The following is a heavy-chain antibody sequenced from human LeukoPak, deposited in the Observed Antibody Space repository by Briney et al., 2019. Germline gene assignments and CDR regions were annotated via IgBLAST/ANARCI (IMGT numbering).Heavy chain of an antibody. V-gene: IGHV3-7*01. CDR3: ARIGYSSSSFDY. D-gene: IGHD6-6*01. CDR2: IKQDGSVK. Sequence: GGSLRLSCAASGFTFDIYAMHWVRQAPGKGLEWVANIKQDGSVKYYVDSVKGRFTISRDNAKNSVYLQMNSLRAEDTAVYYCARIGYSSSSFDYWGQGTLATVSS. CDR1: GFTFDIYA. J-gene: IGHJ4*02.